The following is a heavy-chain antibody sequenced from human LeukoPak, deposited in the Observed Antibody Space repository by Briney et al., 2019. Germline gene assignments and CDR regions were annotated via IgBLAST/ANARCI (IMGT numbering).Heavy chain of an antibody. CDR1: GGSISSHY. D-gene: IGHD2-15*01. Sequence: SETLSLTCTVSGGSISSHYWSWIRQPPGKGLEWIGYIYYSGGTNYNPSLKSRVTMSVDTSKNQFSLKLSSVTAADTALYYCAREKSRYCSGISCHDAFDIWGQGTMVTVSS. CDR2: IYYSGGT. CDR3: AREKSRYCSGISCHDAFDI. V-gene: IGHV4-59*11. J-gene: IGHJ3*02.